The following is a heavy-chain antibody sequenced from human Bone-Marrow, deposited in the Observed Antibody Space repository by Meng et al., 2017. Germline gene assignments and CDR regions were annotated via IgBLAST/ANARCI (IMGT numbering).Heavy chain of an antibody. D-gene: IGHD5/OR15-5a*01. CDR2: IYSGGST. J-gene: IGHJ4*02. CDR1: GFTFSSYA. Sequence: GESLKISCAASGFTFSSYAMHWVRQAPGKGLEWVSVIYSGGSTYYADSVKGRFTISRDNAGDSLFLQMNSLRVEDTAVYYCARDQVSGRGVGWGQGTLVTVSS. CDR3: ARDQVSGRGVG. V-gene: IGHV3-66*01.